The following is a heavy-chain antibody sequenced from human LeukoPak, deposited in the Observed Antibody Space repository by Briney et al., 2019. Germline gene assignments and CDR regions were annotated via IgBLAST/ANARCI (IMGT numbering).Heavy chain of an antibody. CDR2: IRYDGSTK. Sequence: QAGGSLRLSCAASEFTFSSYGMHWVRQAPGKGLEWVAFIRYDGSTKYYTDSVKGRFTISRDNAKNSLYLQMNSLRAEDTAVYYCASLGLVRVYYYYYMDVWGKGTMVTVSS. CDR3: ASLGLVRVYYYYYMDV. J-gene: IGHJ6*03. D-gene: IGHD6-19*01. V-gene: IGHV3-30*02. CDR1: EFTFSSYG.